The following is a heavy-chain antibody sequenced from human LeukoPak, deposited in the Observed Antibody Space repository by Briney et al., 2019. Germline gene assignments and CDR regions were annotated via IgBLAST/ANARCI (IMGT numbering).Heavy chain of an antibody. V-gene: IGHV3-23*01. CDR2: ISGSGGST. Sequence: GGSLRLSCAASGFTFSSYGMSWVRQAPGKGLEWVSAISGSGGSTYYADSVKGRFTISRDNSKNTLYLQMNSLRAEDTAVYYCAKNKVMATTEDWFDYWGQGTLVTVSS. J-gene: IGHJ4*02. CDR3: AKNKVMATTEDWFDY. CDR1: GFTFSSYG. D-gene: IGHD5-24*01.